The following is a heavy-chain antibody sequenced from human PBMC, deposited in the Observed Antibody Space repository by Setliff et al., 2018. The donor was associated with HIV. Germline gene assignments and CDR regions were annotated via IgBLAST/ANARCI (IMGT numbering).Heavy chain of an antibody. D-gene: IGHD5-12*01. CDR3: AREGQATDSFDI. Sequence: GGSLRLSCVASGFTLSHHEMSWVRQAPGKGLEWVAYISNSARTIYYADSVKGRVTISRDNGKDSLYLQMNRLRAHDTALYYCAREGQATDSFDIWGQGTMVTVSS. V-gene: IGHV3-48*03. CDR2: ISNSARTI. J-gene: IGHJ3*02. CDR1: GFTLSHHE.